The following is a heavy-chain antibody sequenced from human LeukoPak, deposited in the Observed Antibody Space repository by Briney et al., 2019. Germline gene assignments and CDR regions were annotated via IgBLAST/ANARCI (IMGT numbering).Heavy chain of an antibody. CDR1: GFTFSSYA. Sequence: GRSLRLSCAASGFTFSSYAMHWVRQAPGKGLEWVAVISYDGGNKYYADSVKGRFTISRDNSKNTLYLQMNSLRAEDTAVYYCAREGPITMIVVVAYYFDYWGQGTLVTVSS. J-gene: IGHJ4*02. V-gene: IGHV3-30*01. D-gene: IGHD3-22*01. CDR2: ISYDGGNK. CDR3: AREGPITMIVVVAYYFDY.